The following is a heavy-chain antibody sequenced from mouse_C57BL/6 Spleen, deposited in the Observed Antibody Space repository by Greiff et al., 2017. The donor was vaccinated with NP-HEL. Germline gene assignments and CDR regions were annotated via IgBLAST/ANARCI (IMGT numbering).Heavy chain of an antibody. CDR3: AREYGYGSKYEDMEY. Sequence: EVQLQQSGPELVKPGDSVKISCKASGYSFTGYFMNWVMQSHGKSLEWIGRINPYNGDTFYNQKFKGKATLTVDKSSSTAHMELRSLTSEDSAVLYRAREYGYGSKYEDMEYWGQGTSVTVSS. CDR1: GYSFTGYF. J-gene: IGHJ4*01. CDR2: INPYNGDT. D-gene: IGHD1-1*01. V-gene: IGHV1-20*01.